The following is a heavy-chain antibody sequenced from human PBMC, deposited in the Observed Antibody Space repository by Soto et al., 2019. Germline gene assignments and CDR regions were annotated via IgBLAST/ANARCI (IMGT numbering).Heavy chain of an antibody. J-gene: IGHJ3*02. V-gene: IGHV1-69*06. CDR1: GGTFSSYA. CDR2: IIPIFGTA. Sequence: ASVKVSCKASGGTFSSYAISWVRQAPGQGLEWMGGIIPIFGTANYAQKFQGRVTITADKSTSTAYMELSSLRSEDTAVYYCAMINSGYDDDAFDIWGQGTMVTVSS. D-gene: IGHD5-12*01. CDR3: AMINSGYDDDAFDI.